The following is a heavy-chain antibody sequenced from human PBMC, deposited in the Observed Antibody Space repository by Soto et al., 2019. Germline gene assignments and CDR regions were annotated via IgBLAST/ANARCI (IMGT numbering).Heavy chain of an antibody. CDR3: ARVVPGAEAWFGT. CDR2: ISLYSDGT. D-gene: IGHD2-2*01. CDR1: GYTFSNYG. J-gene: IGHJ5*02. Sequence: ASVKVSCKTSGYTFSNYGITWVRQAPGQPLEWLGWISLYSDGTNYAQKFQGRVSMTTDTSTTTAYMELRSLRSDETADYYCARVVPGAEAWFGTWGQGTLVTVSS. V-gene: IGHV1-18*01.